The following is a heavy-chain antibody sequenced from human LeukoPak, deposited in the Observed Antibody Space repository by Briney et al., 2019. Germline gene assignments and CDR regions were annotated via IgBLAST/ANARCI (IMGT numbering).Heavy chain of an antibody. D-gene: IGHD3-22*01. Sequence: SETLSLTCTVSGSSISSYYWSWIRQPPGKGLEWIGYIYYSGSTNYNPSLKSRVTISVDTSKNQFSLKLSSVTAADTAVYYCARGPDSSGYYFDYWGQGTLVTVSS. CDR1: GSSISSYY. CDR2: IYYSGST. CDR3: ARGPDSSGYYFDY. V-gene: IGHV4-59*01. J-gene: IGHJ4*02.